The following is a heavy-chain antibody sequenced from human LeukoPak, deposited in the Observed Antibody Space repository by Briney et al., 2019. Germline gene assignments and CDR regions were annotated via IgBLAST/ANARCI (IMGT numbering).Heavy chain of an antibody. CDR3: ARDRGRGSGWYDAFDI. D-gene: IGHD6-19*01. V-gene: IGHV1-3*04. Sequence: GASVKVSCKASGYTFSSYAMHWVRQAPGQRLEWMGWINTGNNKIKYSQKFQGRVTITRDTSASTAYMELSSLRSEDTAVYYCARDRGRGSGWYDAFDIWGQGTMVTVSS. CDR2: INTGNNKI. J-gene: IGHJ3*02. CDR1: GYTFSSYA.